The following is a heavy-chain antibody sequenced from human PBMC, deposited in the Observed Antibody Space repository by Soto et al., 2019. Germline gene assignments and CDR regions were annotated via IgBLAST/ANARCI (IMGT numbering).Heavy chain of an antibody. CDR1: GFTFSSYG. V-gene: IGHV3-33*01. CDR3: ARDRRYYDFWSGYYYGMDV. D-gene: IGHD3-3*01. CDR2: IWYDGSNK. Sequence: QVQLVESGGGVVQPGRSLRLSCAASGFTFSSYGMHWVRQAPGKGLEWVAVIWYDGSNKYYADSVKGRFTISRDNSKNTLYLQMNSLRAEDTAGYYCARDRRYYDFWSGYYYGMDVWGQGTTVTVSS. J-gene: IGHJ6*02.